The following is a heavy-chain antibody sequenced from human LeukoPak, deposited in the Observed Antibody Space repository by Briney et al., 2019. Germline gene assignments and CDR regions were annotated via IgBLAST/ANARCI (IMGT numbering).Heavy chain of an antibody. CDR1: SGSMNSGLYY. CDR2: ISSTGST. V-gene: IGHV4-61*02. CDR3: ARETQEVYTSGWGLYDSYYYMDA. D-gene: IGHD6-25*01. Sequence: SQTLSLTCTVSSGSMNSGLYYWTWIRQPAGKGLEWIGRISSTGSTTYNPSLKSRGTISLDTSKNYFSLKVTSVTAADTAVYYCARETQEVYTSGWGLYDSYYYMDAWGNGTTVTVSS. J-gene: IGHJ6*03.